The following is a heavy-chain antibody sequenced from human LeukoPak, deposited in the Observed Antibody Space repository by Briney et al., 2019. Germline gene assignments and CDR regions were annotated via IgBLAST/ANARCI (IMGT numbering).Heavy chain of an antibody. CDR3: ARAAYYYGSGSYYYFDY. CDR1: GGTFSSYA. V-gene: IGHV1-69*05. D-gene: IGHD3-10*01. CDR2: IIPIFGTA. J-gene: IGHJ4*02. Sequence: SVKVSCKASGGTFSSYAISWVRQAPGQGLEWVGGIIPIFGTANYAQKFQGRVTITTDESTSTAYMELSSLRSEDTAVYYCARAAYYYGSGSYYYFDYWGQGTLVTVSS.